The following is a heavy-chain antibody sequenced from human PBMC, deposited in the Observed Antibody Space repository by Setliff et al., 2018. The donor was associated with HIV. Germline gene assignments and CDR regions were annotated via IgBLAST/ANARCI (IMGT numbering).Heavy chain of an antibody. Sequence: SETLSLTCTVSGGSISSSSYYWGWIRQPPGKGLEWIGSIYYSGSTYYNPSLKSRVTIFVDTSKNQFSLKVRSVTAADTAVYFCARHFPSISLFFGDPGPFDRWGQGALVTVS. D-gene: IGHD3-10*01. CDR3: ARHFPSISLFFGDPGPFDR. CDR2: IYYSGST. CDR1: GGSISSSSYY. J-gene: IGHJ4*02. V-gene: IGHV4-39*01.